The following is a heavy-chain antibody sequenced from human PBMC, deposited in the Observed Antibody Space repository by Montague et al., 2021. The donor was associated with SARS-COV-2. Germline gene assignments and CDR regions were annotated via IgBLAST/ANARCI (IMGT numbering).Heavy chain of an antibody. CDR3: ARLTAGYCSGGSCYWGTGFDY. J-gene: IGHJ4*02. D-gene: IGHD2-15*01. V-gene: IGHV4-61*02. Sequence: TLSLTCTVSGGSISSSSYYWSWIRQPAGKGLEWIGRIYTSGSTNYNPSLKSRVTISVDTSKNQFSLKLSSVTAADTAVYYCARLTAGYCSGGSCYWGTGFDYWGQGTLVTVSS. CDR1: GGSISSSSYY. CDR2: IYTSGST.